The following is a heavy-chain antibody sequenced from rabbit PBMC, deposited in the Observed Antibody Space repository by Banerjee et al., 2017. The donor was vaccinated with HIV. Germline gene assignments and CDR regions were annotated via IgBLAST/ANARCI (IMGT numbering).Heavy chain of an antibody. J-gene: IGHJ4*01. Sequence: QSLEESGGDRVKPGASLTLTCTASGFSFSTSYYMCWVRQAPGKGLESIACIYGGSGGSTWYASWAKGRFTISKTSSTTVTLQMTSLTAADTATYFCARDLDDVIGWNFGWWGPGTLVTVS. D-gene: IGHD1-1*01. CDR2: IYGGSGGST. CDR3: ARDLDDVIGWNFGW. CDR1: GFSFSTSYY. V-gene: IGHV1S40*01.